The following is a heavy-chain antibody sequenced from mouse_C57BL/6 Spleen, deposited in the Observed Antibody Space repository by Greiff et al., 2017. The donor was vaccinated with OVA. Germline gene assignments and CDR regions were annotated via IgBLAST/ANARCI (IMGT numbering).Heavy chain of an antibody. J-gene: IGHJ2*01. D-gene: IGHD2-10*02. Sequence: QVQLKQPGTELVKPGASVTLSCKASGYTFTSYWMRWVKQRPGQGLEWIGNINPSNGGTNYNEKFKSKATLPADKSSRTAYMQHSSLTSEDSAVYYCARWYGNCDFDYWGQGTTLTVSS. CDR1: GYTFTSYW. V-gene: IGHV1-53*01. CDR3: ARWYGNCDFDY. CDR2: INPSNGGT.